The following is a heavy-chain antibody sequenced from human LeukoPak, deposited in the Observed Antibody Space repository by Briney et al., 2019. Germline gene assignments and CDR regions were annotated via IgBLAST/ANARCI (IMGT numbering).Heavy chain of an antibody. J-gene: IGHJ6*02. Sequence: PGGSLRLSCAASGFTFSIYSMNWVRQAPGKGLEWVSYISSSSSTIYYADSVKGRFTISRDNAKNSLFLQMNSLRAEDTAVYYCARTLSIVGASYYYYGLDVWGQGTTVTVSS. CDR2: ISSSSSTI. D-gene: IGHD1-26*01. CDR3: ARTLSIVGASYYYYGLDV. CDR1: GFTFSIYS. V-gene: IGHV3-48*04.